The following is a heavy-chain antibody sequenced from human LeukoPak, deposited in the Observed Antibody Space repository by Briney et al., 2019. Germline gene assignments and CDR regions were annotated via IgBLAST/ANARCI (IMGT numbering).Heavy chain of an antibody. CDR2: ISGSGGST. D-gene: IGHD6-19*01. J-gene: IGHJ4*02. V-gene: IGHV3-23*01. CDR3: ARDSTQWLVNPSFDY. Sequence: PGGSLRLSCAASGLTFSSYAMSWVRQAPGKGLEWVSAISGSGGSTYYADSVKGRFTISRDNSKNTLYLQMNSLRAEDTAVYYCARDSTQWLVNPSFDYWGQGTLVTVSP. CDR1: GLTFSSYA.